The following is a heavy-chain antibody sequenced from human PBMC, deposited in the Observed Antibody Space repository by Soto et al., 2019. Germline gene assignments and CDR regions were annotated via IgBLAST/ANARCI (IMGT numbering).Heavy chain of an antibody. Sequence: SETLSLTCTVSGGSMSSYYWTWLLRSPGRGLEWIGYISYSGGTYYNPSLISRGTISADTSKTPFSLRMNSMIAADTDVYYCARADPDASVGYWGQGTLVTVSS. D-gene: IGHD2-15*01. CDR2: ISYSGGT. V-gene: IGHV4-59*01. J-gene: IGHJ4*02. CDR1: GGSMSSYY. CDR3: ARADPDASVGY.